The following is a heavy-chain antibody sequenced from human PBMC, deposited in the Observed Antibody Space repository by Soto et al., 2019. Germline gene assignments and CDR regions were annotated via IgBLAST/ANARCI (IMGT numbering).Heavy chain of an antibody. CDR3: ARVPSIDARLNYYGMDV. V-gene: IGHV3-13*01. CDR2: IGTAGDT. CDR1: GFTFSSYD. J-gene: IGHJ6*02. Sequence: GGSLRLSCAASGFTFSSYDMHWVRQATGKGLEWVSAIGTAGDTYYPGSVKGRFTISRENAKNSLYLQMNSLRAGDTAVYYCARVPSIDARLNYYGMDVWGQGATVTVSS. D-gene: IGHD6-6*01.